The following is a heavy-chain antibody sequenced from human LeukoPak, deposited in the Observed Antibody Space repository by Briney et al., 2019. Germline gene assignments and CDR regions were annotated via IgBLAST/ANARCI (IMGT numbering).Heavy chain of an antibody. V-gene: IGHV1-2*02. J-gene: IGHJ4*02. Sequence: GASVKVSCKASGYTFTAYYMHWVRQAPGQGLEWMGWINSTSGDTDYAQKFQGRVTMTRDTSIGTAYMELSSLISGDTAMYYCAREALAATKNFDYWGQGALVTVSS. CDR2: INSTSGDT. CDR1: GYTFTAYY. CDR3: AREALAATKNFDY. D-gene: IGHD2-15*01.